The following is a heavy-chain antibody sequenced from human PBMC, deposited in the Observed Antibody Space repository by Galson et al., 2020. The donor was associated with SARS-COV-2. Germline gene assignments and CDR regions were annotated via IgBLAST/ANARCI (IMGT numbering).Heavy chain of an antibody. V-gene: IGHV3-15*01. J-gene: IGHJ3*02. D-gene: IGHD3-22*01. CDR1: GFTFSNAW. CDR2: IKSKTDGGTT. CDR3: TTDRGATYYYDSSGYYLDAFDI. Sequence: GESLKISCAASGFTFSNAWMSWVRQAPGKGLEWVGRIKSKTDGGTTDYAAPVKGRFTISRDDSKNTLYLQMNSLKTEDTAVYYCTTDRGATYYYDSSGYYLDAFDIWGQGTMVTVSS.